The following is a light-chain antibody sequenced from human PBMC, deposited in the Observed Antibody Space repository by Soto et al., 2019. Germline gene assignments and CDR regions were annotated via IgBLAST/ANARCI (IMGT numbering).Light chain of an antibody. V-gene: IGLV2-14*01. CDR2: EVR. J-gene: IGLJ2*01. CDR3: SSYTTSTTQV. Sequence: QSVLTQPASVSGSPGQSITISCTGTSSDVGSYNYVSWYQQHPGKAPKLMIYEVRNRPSGVSDRFSGSKSGKTASLTIFGLQAEDEADYYGSSYTTSTTQVFGGGTKVTVL. CDR1: SSDVGSYNY.